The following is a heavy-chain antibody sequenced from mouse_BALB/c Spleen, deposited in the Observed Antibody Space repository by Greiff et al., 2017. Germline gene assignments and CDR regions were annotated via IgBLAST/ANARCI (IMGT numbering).Heavy chain of an antibody. J-gene: IGHJ4*01. V-gene: IGHV14-3*02. CDR3: ADGNSHYAMDY. Sequence: VHVKQSGAELVKPGASVKLSCTASGFNIKDTYMHWVKQRPEQGLEWIGRIDPANGNTKYDPKFQGKATITADTSSNTAYLQLSSLTSEDTAVYYCADGNSHYAMDYWGQGTSVTVSS. D-gene: IGHD2-1*01. CDR2: IDPANGNT. CDR1: GFNIKDTY.